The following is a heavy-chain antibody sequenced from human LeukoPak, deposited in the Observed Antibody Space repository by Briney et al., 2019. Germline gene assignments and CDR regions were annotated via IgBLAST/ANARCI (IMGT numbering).Heavy chain of an antibody. D-gene: IGHD2-15*01. V-gene: IGHV3-23*01. CDR2: VGGDDRT. J-gene: IGHJ1*01. Sequence: GGALRLSCAASGFTLSGNAMSWGRQAPGRGLEWVSGVGGDDRTCYADSVRAQFTISRENSMNPVSLDMNRLRVEDPAVYYCAKDLRWWAAADHWGQGALVT. CDR1: GFTLSGNA. CDR3: AKDLRWWAAADH.